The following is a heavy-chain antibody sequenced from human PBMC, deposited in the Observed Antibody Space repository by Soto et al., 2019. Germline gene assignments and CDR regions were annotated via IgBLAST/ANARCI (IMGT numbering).Heavy chain of an antibody. CDR2: ISPSSGRT. CDR1: GYTFGIYG. Sequence: QVQLVQSGAEVKKPGASVKVSCQASGYTFGIYGLTWVRQAPGQGPEWMGWISPSSGRTKYAQKFQGRVTMTTQTSTNTAHMEFRSLTSDDTAVYYCARESVCSGTSCPWDYWGQGTLVTVSS. V-gene: IGHV1-18*01. CDR3: ARESVCSGTSCPWDY. D-gene: IGHD2-2*01. J-gene: IGHJ4*02.